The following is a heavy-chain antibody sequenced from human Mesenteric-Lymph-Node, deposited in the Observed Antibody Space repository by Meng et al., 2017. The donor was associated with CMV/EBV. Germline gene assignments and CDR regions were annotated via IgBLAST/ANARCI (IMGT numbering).Heavy chain of an antibody. J-gene: IGHJ4*02. CDR2: INPNSGGT. V-gene: IGHV1-2*02. CDR1: GYTFTGYY. Sequence: ASVKVSCKASGYTFTGYYMHWVRQAPGQGLEWMGWINPNSGGTNYAQKFQGRVTMTRDTSISTAYMELSRLRSDDTAVHYCARGLRPGVSSRPLNYFDYWGQGTLVTVSS. D-gene: IGHD3-3*01. CDR3: ARGLRPGVSSRPLNYFDY.